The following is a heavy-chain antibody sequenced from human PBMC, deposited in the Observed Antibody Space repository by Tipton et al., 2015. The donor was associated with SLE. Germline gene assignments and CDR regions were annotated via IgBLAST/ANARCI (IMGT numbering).Heavy chain of an antibody. D-gene: IGHD2-21*01. CDR3: VRQRLWSDY. V-gene: IGHV4-39*01. Sequence: TLSLTCTVSGGSVSSSSKYWAWIRQPPGKGLEWIGEISHDGGANYNPSLESRGTISLETSKNQFSLKLTSVTAADTAVYYCVRQRLWSDYWGQGNLVTVSS. CDR1: GGSVSSSSKY. J-gene: IGHJ4*02. CDR2: ISHDGGA.